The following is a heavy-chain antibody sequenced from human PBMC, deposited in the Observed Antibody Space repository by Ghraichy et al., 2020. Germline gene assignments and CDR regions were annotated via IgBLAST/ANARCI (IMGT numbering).Heavy chain of an antibody. CDR3: ARDYPERGFDY. CDR1: GYTFTSNY. Sequence: ASVKVSCKASGYTFTSNYMHWVRQAPGQGLECMGIINPSGGSTTYAQKFQGRLTMTRDTSTSTVYMELSSLRSEDTAVYYCARDYPERGFDYWGQGTLVTVSS. V-gene: IGHV1-46*03. CDR2: INPSGGST. D-gene: IGHD3-16*02. J-gene: IGHJ4*02.